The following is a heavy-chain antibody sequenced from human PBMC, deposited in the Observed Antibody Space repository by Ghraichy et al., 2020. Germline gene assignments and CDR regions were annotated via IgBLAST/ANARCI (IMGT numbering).Heavy chain of an antibody. J-gene: IGHJ2*01. Sequence: ASVKVSCKVSGYTLTELSMHWVRQAPGKGLEWMGGFDPEDGETIYAQKFQGRVTMTEDTSTDTAYMELSSLRSEDTAVYYCATGIQGVRGVIIFNWYFDLWGRGTLVTVSS. CDR3: ATGIQGVRGVIIFNWYFDL. CDR1: GYTLTELS. V-gene: IGHV1-24*01. D-gene: IGHD3-10*01. CDR2: FDPEDGET.